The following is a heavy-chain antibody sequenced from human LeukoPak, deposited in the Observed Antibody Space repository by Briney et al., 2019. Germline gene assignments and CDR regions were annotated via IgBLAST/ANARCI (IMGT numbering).Heavy chain of an antibody. Sequence: GGSLRLSCTASGFTFSEYSFNWVRQAPGEGLEWVSYMTGTGLNIYYRDSVKGRFTISRDNARHSLFLHMSSLRVEDTAVYYCTRDSSGSAGWSDAFGLWGPGTMVTVSS. J-gene: IGHJ3*01. D-gene: IGHD6-19*01. V-gene: IGHV3-48*01. CDR2: MTGTGLNI. CDR3: TRDSSGSAGWSDAFGL. CDR1: GFTFSEYS.